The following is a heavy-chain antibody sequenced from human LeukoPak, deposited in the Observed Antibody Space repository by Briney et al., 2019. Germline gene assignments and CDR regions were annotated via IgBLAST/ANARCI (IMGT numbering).Heavy chain of an antibody. V-gene: IGHV3-30-3*01. CDR3: ARVYYYDSSGYLGGMDV. CDR1: GFTFSSYA. D-gene: IGHD3-22*01. CDR2: ISYDGSNK. Sequence: GGSLRLSCAASGFTFSSYAMHWVRQAPGKGVEWVAVISYDGSNKYYADSVKGRFTISRDNSKNTLYLQMSSLRAEDTAVYYCARVYYYDSSGYLGGMDVWGQGTTVTVSS. J-gene: IGHJ6*02.